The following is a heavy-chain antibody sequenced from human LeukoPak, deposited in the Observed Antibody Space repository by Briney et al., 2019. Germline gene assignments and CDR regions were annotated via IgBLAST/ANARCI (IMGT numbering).Heavy chain of an antibody. Sequence: ASVKVSCKVSGYTLTELSMHWVRQAPGKGLEWMGGFDPEDGETIYARKFQGRVTMTEDTSTDTAYMELSSLRSEDTAVYYCATAPWDCSGGSCDRYYSDYWGQGTLVTVSS. CDR2: FDPEDGET. CDR1: GYTLTELS. V-gene: IGHV1-24*01. D-gene: IGHD2-15*01. CDR3: ATAPWDCSGGSCDRYYSDY. J-gene: IGHJ4*02.